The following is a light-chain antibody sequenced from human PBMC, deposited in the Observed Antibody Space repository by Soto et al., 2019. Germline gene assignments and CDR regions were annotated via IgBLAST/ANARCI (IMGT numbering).Light chain of an antibody. V-gene: IGKV1-39*01. CDR3: QQSFIAPLT. CDR1: QSITSF. CDR2: AAS. J-gene: IGKJ4*01. Sequence: DIQMTQSPSSLSASVGDRVTITCRASQSITSFLNWYQQKPGKAPNLLIYAASNLQSGVPSRFRGSGSGTDFTLTINSLQPDDFATYYCQQSFIAPLTFGGGTKVEIK.